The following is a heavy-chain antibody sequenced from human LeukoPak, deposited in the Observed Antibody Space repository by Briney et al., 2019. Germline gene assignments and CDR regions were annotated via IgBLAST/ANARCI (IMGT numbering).Heavy chain of an antibody. J-gene: IGHJ5*02. V-gene: IGHV5-51*01. Sequence: GESLKISCKGSGYSFTSHWIGWVRQIPGIGLEWMGFIYPGDSDTRYSPSFQGQVTISADKSISTAYLQWSSLKASDTAMYYCARSDGSGSYWVNWFDPWGQGTLVTVSS. CDR2: IYPGDSDT. CDR3: ARSDGSGSYWVNWFDP. CDR1: GYSFTSHW. D-gene: IGHD3-10*01.